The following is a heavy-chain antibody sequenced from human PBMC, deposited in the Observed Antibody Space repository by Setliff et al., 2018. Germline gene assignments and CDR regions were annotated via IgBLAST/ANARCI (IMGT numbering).Heavy chain of an antibody. CDR1: GYTFTNYW. D-gene: IGHD4-4*01. Sequence: GESLKISCRASGYTFTNYWIGWVRQTPGKGLEWMGSIYPGDSDTRYRPSFQGQVTISADKSISTAYLQWSSLKASDTAMYYCARDSNYEGAYDYWGQGTLVTVSS. J-gene: IGHJ4*02. CDR3: ARDSNYEGAYDY. V-gene: IGHV5-51*01. CDR2: IYPGDSDT.